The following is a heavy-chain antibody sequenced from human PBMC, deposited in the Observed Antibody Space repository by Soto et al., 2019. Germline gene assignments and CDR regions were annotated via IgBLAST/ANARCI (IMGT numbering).Heavy chain of an antibody. CDR2: ISSNGGST. Sequence: ESGGGLVPPGGSLRLSCAASGFTFSSYAMHWVRQAPGKGLEYVSAISSNGGSTYYANSVKGRFTISRDNSKNTLYLQMGSLRAEDMAVYYCAREGYCSSTSCYSFDYWGQGTLVTVSS. J-gene: IGHJ4*02. V-gene: IGHV3-64*01. CDR1: GFTFSSYA. CDR3: AREGYCSSTSCYSFDY. D-gene: IGHD2-2*01.